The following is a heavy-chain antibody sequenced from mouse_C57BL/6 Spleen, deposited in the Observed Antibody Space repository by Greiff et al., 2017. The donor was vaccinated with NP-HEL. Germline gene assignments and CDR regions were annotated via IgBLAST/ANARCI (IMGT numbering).Heavy chain of an antibody. D-gene: IGHD4-1*01. CDR2: ISSGSSTI. Sequence: EVKLVESGGGLVKPGGSLKLSCAASGFTFSDYGMHWVRQAPEKGLEWVAYISSGSSTIYYADTVKGRFTISRDNAKNTLFLQMTSLRSEDTAMYYCARKAGTGAWFAHWGQGTLVTVSA. V-gene: IGHV5-17*01. CDR3: ARKAGTGAWFAH. CDR1: GFTFSDYG. J-gene: IGHJ3*01.